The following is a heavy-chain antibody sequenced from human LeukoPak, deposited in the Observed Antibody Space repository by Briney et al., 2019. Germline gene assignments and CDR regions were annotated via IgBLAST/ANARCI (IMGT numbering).Heavy chain of an antibody. CDR2: IIPIFGTA. Sequence: SVKVSCKASGGTFTIYAISWVRQAPGQGLEWMGGIIPIFGTANYAQKFQGRVTITADESTSTAYMELSSLRSEDTAVYYCARDSHWDPPDIVVVPAAMHSGAFDIWGQGTMVTVSS. CDR3: ARDSHWDPPDIVVVPAAMHSGAFDI. J-gene: IGHJ3*02. CDR1: GGTFTIYA. D-gene: IGHD2-2*01. V-gene: IGHV1-69*01.